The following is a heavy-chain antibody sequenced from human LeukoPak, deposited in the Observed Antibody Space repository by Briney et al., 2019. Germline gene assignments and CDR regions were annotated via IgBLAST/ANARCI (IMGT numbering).Heavy chain of an antibody. D-gene: IGHD6-19*01. V-gene: IGHV3-23*01. J-gene: IGHJ4*02. CDR1: GFTFSSYA. Sequence: GGSLRLSCAASGFTFSSYAMSWVRQAPGKGLEWVSAVSGSGGTTYFAASVKGRFTISRDNSKNTLYLQMNSLRAEDTALYYCAKDYSSGWYFDYWGQGTLVTVSS. CDR2: VSGSGGTT. CDR3: AKDYSSGWYFDY.